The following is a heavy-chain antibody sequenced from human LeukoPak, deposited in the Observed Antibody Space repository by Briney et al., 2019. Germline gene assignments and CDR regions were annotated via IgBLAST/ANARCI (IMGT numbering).Heavy chain of an antibody. Sequence: SETLSLTCSVSGYSISSGYYWGWIRQPPGQGLEWVATISHSGSSYYNPSLKSRDTISVDTSKNQFSLQLSSVTAADTAVYYCARDYSSGLLTATDYFDFWGQGTLVTVSS. J-gene: IGHJ4*02. CDR1: GYSISSGYY. CDR3: ARDYSSGLLTATDYFDF. D-gene: IGHD2-21*02. V-gene: IGHV4-38-2*02. CDR2: ISHSGSS.